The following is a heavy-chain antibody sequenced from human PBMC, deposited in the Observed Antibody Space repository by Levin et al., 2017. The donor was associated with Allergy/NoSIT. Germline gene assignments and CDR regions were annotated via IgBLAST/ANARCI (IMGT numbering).Heavy chain of an antibody. J-gene: IGHJ6*02. V-gene: IGHV3-21*01. CDR3: ASWAMYHYDRSAFDYFYYAMDV. CDR2: ISAGGNYI. Sequence: GGSLRLSCAASGILFSSYDMNWVRQAPGKGLEWVSSISAGGNYIYYADSVKGRFIISRDNAKNSLFLQMNSLRAEDTAVYYCASWAMYHYDRSAFDYFYYAMDVWGQGTTVTVSS. D-gene: IGHD3-22*01. CDR1: GILFSSYD.